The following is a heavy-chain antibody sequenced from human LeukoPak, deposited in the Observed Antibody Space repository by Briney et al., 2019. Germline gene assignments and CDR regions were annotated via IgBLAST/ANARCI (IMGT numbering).Heavy chain of an antibody. CDR1: GFTFDDCG. J-gene: IGHJ2*01. V-gene: IGHV3-20*04. D-gene: IGHD5-12*01. CDR2: INWNGGGT. CDR3: ARGWLRINWYFDL. Sequence: PGGSLRLSCAASGFTFDDCGMSWVRQAPGKGLEWVSGINWNGGGTGYADSVKGRFTISRDNAKNSLYLQMNSLRAEDTAFYYCARGWLRINWYFDLWGRGTLVTVSS.